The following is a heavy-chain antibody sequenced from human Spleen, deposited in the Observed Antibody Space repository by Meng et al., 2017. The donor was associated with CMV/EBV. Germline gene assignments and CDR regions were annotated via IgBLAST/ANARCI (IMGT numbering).Heavy chain of an antibody. CDR1: GGTFSSYA. V-gene: IGHV1-69*05. CDR3: AREAPPANYDFWSGYYWFDP. D-gene: IGHD3-3*01. J-gene: IGHJ5*02. Sequence: SVKVSCKASGGTFSSYAISWVRQAPGQGLEWMGGIIPIFGTANYAQKFQGRVTITTDESTSTAYMELSSLRSEDTAVYYCAREAPPANYDFWSGYYWFDPWGQGTLVTVSS. CDR2: IIPIFGTA.